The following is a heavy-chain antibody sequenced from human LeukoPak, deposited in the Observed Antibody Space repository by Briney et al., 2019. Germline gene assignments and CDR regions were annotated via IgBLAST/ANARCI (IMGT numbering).Heavy chain of an antibody. V-gene: IGHV1-69*04. CDR1: GGTFSSYA. CDR3: ARVALVTPMGGMDV. D-gene: IGHD6-19*01. J-gene: IGHJ6*02. CDR2: IIPILGIA. Sequence: SVKVSCKASGGTFSSYAISWVRQAPGQGLEWMGRIIPILGIANYAQKFQGRVTITADKSTSTAYMELSSLRSEDTAVYYCARVALVTPMGGMDVWGQGTTVTVSS.